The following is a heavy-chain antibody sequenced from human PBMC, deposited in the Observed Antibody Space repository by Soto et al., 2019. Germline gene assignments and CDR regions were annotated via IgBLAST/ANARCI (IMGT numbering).Heavy chain of an antibody. CDR3: SRDSYYDSSGYYSGSYNWFDP. Sequence: ASVKVSCKASGGTFSSYAISWVRQAPGQGLEWMGGIIPIFGTANYAQKFQGRVTITADESTSTAYMELSSLRSEDTAVYYCSRDSYYDSSGYYSGSYNWFDPWGQGTLVTVSS. CDR1: GGTFSSYA. V-gene: IGHV1-69*13. CDR2: IIPIFGTA. D-gene: IGHD3-22*01. J-gene: IGHJ5*02.